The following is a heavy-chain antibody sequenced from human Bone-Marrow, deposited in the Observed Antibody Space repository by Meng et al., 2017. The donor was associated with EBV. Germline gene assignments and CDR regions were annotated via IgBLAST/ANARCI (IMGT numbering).Heavy chain of an antibody. D-gene: IGHD6-25*01. V-gene: IGHV4-34*01. CDR3: ATQRRDTDWFDP. J-gene: IGHJ5*02. Sequence: QVQLQESGPGLVKPSGTLSLTCAVSGGSFSGYYWTWIRQPPGKGLEWIGEINHSGSTNYNPSLKSRVTISVDTSKNQFSLKLSSVTAADTAVYFCATQRRDTDWFDPWGQGTLVTVSS. CDR1: GGSFSGYY. CDR2: INHSGST.